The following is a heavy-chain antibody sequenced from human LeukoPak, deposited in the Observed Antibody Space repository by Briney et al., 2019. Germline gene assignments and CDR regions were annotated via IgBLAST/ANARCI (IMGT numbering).Heavy chain of an antibody. V-gene: IGHV1-69*04. D-gene: IGHD5-12*01. CDR3: ARAPSGYDGYFDY. J-gene: IGHJ4*02. CDR1: GGTFSSYA. Sequence: SVKVSCKASGGTFSSYAISWVRQAPGQGLEWMGRIIPIIGIANYAQKFQGRVTITADKSTSTAYMELSSLRSEDTAVYYCARAPSGYDGYFDYWGQGTLVTVSS. CDR2: IIPIIGIA.